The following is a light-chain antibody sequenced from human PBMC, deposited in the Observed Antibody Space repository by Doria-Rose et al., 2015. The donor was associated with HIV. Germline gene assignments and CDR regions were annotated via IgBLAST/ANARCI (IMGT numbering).Light chain of an antibody. V-gene: IGKV3-20*01. CDR3: HQYGTSWT. Sequence: TQSPGTLSLSPGERATLSCSASQSFSSTYLAWYQQKHGQAPSLLIYDGSTRATGIPDRFSASGSGTGFTLTINRLEPEDFALYYCHQYGTSWTFGQGTKVEI. CDR2: DGS. CDR1: QSFSSTY. J-gene: IGKJ1*01.